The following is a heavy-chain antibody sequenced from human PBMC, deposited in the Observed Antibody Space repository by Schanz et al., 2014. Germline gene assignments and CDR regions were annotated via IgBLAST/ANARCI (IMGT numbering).Heavy chain of an antibody. J-gene: IGHJ5*01. D-gene: IGHD5-12*01. CDR2: INPSGGST. Sequence: QVQLVQSGAEVKKPGASVKVSCKASGYTFTSYYMHWVRQAPGQGLEWMGIINPSGGSTSYAQKCEGRVGITRDTSTSTVYMELSSLRSEDTAVYFCSRGPSTGDSAISGGGPIDDS. V-gene: IGHV1-46*03. CDR1: GYTFTSYY. CDR3: SRGPSTGDSAISGGGPIDDS.